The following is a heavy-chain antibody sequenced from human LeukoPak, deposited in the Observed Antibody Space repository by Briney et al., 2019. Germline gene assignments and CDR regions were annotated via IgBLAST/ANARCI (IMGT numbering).Heavy chain of an antibody. CDR2: IYYSGST. V-gene: IGHV4-59*01. D-gene: IGHD3-22*01. J-gene: IGHJ5*02. CDR1: GDSITNDY. Sequence: SETLSLTCTVSGDSITNDYWSWIRQPPGKGLEWIGYIYYSGSTNYNRALQSRVTISVDTSKNQFSLKLSSVTAADTAVYYCARVRDLYDRSGYYTCFDAWGQGSLVTVSS. CDR3: ARVRDLYDRSGYYTCFDA.